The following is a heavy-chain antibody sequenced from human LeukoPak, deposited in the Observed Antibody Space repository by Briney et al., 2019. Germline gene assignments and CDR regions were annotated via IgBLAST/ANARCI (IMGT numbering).Heavy chain of an antibody. V-gene: IGHV4-30-4*01. Sequence: TSQTLSLTCTVSGGSISSGDYYWSWIRQPPGKGLERIGYIYYSGSTYYNPSLKSRVTISVDTSKNQFSLKLSSVTAADTAVYYCARDSGSYRGLDYWGQGTLVTVSS. J-gene: IGHJ4*02. D-gene: IGHD1-26*01. CDR1: GGSISSGDYY. CDR3: ARDSGSYRGLDY. CDR2: IYYSGST.